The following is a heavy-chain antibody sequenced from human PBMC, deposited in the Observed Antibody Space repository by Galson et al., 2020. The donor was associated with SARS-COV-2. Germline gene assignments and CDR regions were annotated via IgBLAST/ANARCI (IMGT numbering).Heavy chain of an antibody. CDR3: ARDLTQYYYDSSGSPY. Sequence: ASVKVSCKASGYTFTSYGISWVRQAPGQGLEWMGWISAYNGNTNYAQKLQGRVTMTTDTSTSTAYMELRSLRSDDTAVYYCARDLTQYYYDSSGSPYWGQGTLVTVSS. D-gene: IGHD3-22*01. CDR2: ISAYNGNT. CDR1: GYTFTSYG. V-gene: IGHV1-18*01. J-gene: IGHJ4*02.